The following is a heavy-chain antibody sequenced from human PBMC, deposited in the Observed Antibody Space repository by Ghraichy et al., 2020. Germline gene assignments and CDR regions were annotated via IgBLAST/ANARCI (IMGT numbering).Heavy chain of an antibody. V-gene: IGHV1-18*01. CDR1: GYTFTSYG. CDR2: ISGYNGNT. CDR3: ARYSNYPNYYAMDV. Sequence: ASVKVSCKASGYTFTSYGISWVRQAPGQGFEWMGWISGYNGNTNYAQKVQGRVTMTTDTSTSTAYLDLRSLRSDDTAVYYCARYSNYPNYYAMDVWGQGTTVTVSS. J-gene: IGHJ6*02. D-gene: IGHD4-11*01.